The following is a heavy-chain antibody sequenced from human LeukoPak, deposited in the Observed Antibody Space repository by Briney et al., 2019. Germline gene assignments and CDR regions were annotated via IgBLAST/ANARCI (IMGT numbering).Heavy chain of an antibody. D-gene: IGHD3-16*01. CDR1: GFTFSDYD. CDR2: ISYLSSHV. CDR3: GRAFPPLRTSSAGDL. Sequence: GGSLRLSCSASGFTFSDYDMNWVRQAPGKGLEWVSSISYLSSHVYYRDSVKGRFSISRDNAKNSLYLQMNSLGAEDTAIYYCGRAFPPLRTSSAGDLWGQGILVTVSS. V-gene: IGHV3-21*01. J-gene: IGHJ4*02.